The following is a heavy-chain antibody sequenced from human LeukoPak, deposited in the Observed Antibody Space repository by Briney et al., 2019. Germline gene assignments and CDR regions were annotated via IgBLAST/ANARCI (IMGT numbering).Heavy chain of an antibody. Sequence: SETLSLTCTVSGYSISSGYYWGWLRPPPGKGLEWIGSIYHSGSTYYNPSLKSRVTISVDTSKNQFSLKLSSVTAADTAVYYCARDSMVRGARDYWRQGTLVTVSS. CDR1: GYSISSGYY. CDR2: IYHSGST. J-gene: IGHJ4*02. V-gene: IGHV4-38-2*02. CDR3: ARDSMVRGARDY. D-gene: IGHD3-10*01.